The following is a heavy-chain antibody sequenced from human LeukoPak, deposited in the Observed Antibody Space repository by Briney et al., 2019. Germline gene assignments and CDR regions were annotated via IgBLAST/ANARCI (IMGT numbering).Heavy chain of an antibody. CDR1: GFTFSSYS. D-gene: IGHD3-22*01. J-gene: IGHJ3*02. Sequence: PGGSLRLSCAASGFTFSSYSMNWVRQAPGKGLEWVANIKQDGSEKYYVDSVKGRFTISRDNAKNSLYLQMNSLRAEDTAVYYCARGLVAFDIWGQGTMVTVSS. CDR2: IKQDGSEK. CDR3: ARGLVAFDI. V-gene: IGHV3-7*01.